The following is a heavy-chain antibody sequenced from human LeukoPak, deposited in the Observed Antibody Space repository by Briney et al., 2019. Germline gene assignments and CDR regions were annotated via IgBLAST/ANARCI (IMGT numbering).Heavy chain of an antibody. V-gene: IGHV4-4*07. CDR1: GGSMGNYY. J-gene: IGHJ4*02. CDR3: AREWSGYYYFDY. CDR2: IYTSGST. D-gene: IGHD3-3*01. Sequence: SETLSLTCTVSGGSMGNYYWNWIRQAAGKGLEWIGRIYTSGSTNYNPSLESRVSMSVDTSRNQFSLNLSSVTAADTAVYYCAREWSGYYYFDYWGQGAPVTVSS.